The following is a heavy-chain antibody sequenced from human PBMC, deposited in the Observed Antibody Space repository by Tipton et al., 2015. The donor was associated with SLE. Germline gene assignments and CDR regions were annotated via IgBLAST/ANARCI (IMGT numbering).Heavy chain of an antibody. CDR1: GFTLDDYA. J-gene: IGHJ4*02. CDR3: AKDWGRRGGTYLFDY. D-gene: IGHD1-26*01. Sequence: SLRLSCAASGFTLDDYAMSWVRQAPGKGLKWVSGMSGRGGSTYYADSVKGRFTISRDNSKNTLFLQMNRLRAEDTAVYYCAKDWGRRGGTYLFDYWGQGTLVTVSS. CDR2: MSGRGGST. V-gene: IGHV3-23*01.